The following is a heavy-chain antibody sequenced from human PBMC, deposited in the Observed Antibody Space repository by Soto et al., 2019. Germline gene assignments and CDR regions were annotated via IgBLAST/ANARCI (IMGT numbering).Heavy chain of an antibody. V-gene: IGHV1-69*13. CDR2: IIPIFGTA. J-gene: IGHJ4*02. D-gene: IGHD2-2*02. CDR1: VGTLSSYA. Sequence: SVKVACNSCVGTLSSYAISGVRQAPGQGLEWMGGIIPIFGTANYAQKFQGRVTITADESTSTAYMELSSLRSEDTAVYYCARPIIGNQLLYAPFDDWGQGTLVTVSS. CDR3: ARPIIGNQLLYAPFDD.